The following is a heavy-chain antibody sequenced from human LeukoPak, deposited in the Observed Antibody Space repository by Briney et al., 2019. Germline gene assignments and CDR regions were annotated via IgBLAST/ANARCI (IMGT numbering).Heavy chain of an antibody. V-gene: IGHV3-64D*06. Sequence: GGSLRLSCSASGFPFSTLGMHWVRQAPGKGLENVSTIGSDGDGTYYADSVKDRFIISRDNSKNAVYLQMSSLRPEDTAVYYCVSPVFINFWGQGTLVTVSS. J-gene: IGHJ4*01. CDR1: GFPFSTLG. CDR2: IGSDGDGT. CDR3: VSPVFINF. D-gene: IGHD1-14*01.